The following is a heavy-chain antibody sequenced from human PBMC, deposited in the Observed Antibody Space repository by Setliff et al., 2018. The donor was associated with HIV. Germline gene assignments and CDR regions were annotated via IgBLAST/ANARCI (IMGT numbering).Heavy chain of an antibody. Sequence: SETLSLTCTVSGDPIFIGGYYWSWIRQHSGGGLEWIGYIYHTGKTYYNPSLQSRFIMSLDMSQNQFSLKLSSVTAADTAVYYCAKEGNSVDNWLDPWGPGTLVTVSS. CDR1: GDPIFIGGYY. CDR3: AKEGNSVDNWLDP. V-gene: IGHV4-31*03. CDR2: IYHTGKT. J-gene: IGHJ5*02. D-gene: IGHD1-26*01.